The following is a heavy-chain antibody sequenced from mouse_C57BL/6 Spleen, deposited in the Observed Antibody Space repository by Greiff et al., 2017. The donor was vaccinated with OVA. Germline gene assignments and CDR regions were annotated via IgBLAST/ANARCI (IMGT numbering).Heavy chain of an antibody. CDR2: IDPSDSYT. V-gene: IGHV1-50*01. J-gene: IGHJ3*01. CDR3: ARGDYGSSYPSAY. CDR1: GYTFTSYW. D-gene: IGHD1-1*01. Sequence: VQLQQPGAELVKPGASVKLSCKASGYTFTSYWMQWVKQRPGQGLEWIGEIDPSDSYTNYNQKFKGKATLTVDTSSSTAYMQLSSLTSEDSAVYYGARGDYGSSYPSAYWGKGTLVTVSA.